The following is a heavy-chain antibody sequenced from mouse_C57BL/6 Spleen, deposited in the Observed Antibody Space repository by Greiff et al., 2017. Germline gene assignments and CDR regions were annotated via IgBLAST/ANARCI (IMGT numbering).Heavy chain of an antibody. J-gene: IGHJ2*01. V-gene: IGHV5-17*01. CDR1: GFTFSDYG. CDR3: ARGGYFDY. Sequence: EVKVEESGGGLVKPGGSLKLSCAASGFTFSDYGMHWVRQAPEKGLEWVAYISSGSSTIYYADTVKGRSTSSRDNAKNTLFLQMTSLRSEDTAMYYCARGGYFDYWGQGTTLTVSS. CDR2: ISSGSSTI.